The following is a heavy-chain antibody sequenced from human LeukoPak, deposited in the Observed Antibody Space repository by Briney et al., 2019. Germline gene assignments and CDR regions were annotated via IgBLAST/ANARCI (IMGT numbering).Heavy chain of an antibody. V-gene: IGHV1-18*01. CDR3: ARYPLYYISNWHYYFDY. D-gene: IGHD1-7*01. CDR2: ISASNGNT. J-gene: IGHJ4*02. Sequence: GASVKVSCTASGYTFSSYGVTWVRQAPGQGLEWVGWISASNGNTNYAQKLQGRVTMPTDTSTSTAYMELRSLRSDDTAVYYCARYPLYYISNWHYYFDYWGQGTLLTVSS. CDR1: GYTFSSYG.